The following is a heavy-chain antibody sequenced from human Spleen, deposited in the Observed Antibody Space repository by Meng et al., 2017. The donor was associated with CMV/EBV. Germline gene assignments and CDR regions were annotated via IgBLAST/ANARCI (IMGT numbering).Heavy chain of an antibody. CDR3: ARDMGPDYGGNSDY. D-gene: IGHD4-23*01. Sequence: GESLKISCAGSGFIVSDDYMSWVRQAPGKGLEWVSIVYSGGSTYYADSVKGRFTISRDNSKNTLYLQMNSLRAEDTAVYYCARDMGPDYGGNSDYWGQGTLVTVSS. CDR1: GFIVSDDY. J-gene: IGHJ4*02. CDR2: VYSGGST. V-gene: IGHV3-66*02.